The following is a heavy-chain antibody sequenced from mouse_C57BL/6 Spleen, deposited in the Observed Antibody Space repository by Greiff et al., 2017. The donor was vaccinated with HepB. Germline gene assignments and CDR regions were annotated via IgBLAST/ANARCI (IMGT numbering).Heavy chain of an antibody. Sequence: VQLQQSGPGLVKPSQSLSLTCSVTGYSITSGYYWNWIRQFPGNKLEWMGYISYDGSNNYNPSLKNRISITRDTSKNQFFLKLNSVTTEDTATYYCASSDAMDYWGQGTSVTVSS. CDR1: GYSITSGYY. CDR3: ASSDAMDY. V-gene: IGHV3-6*01. D-gene: IGHD3-1*01. CDR2: ISYDGSN. J-gene: IGHJ4*01.